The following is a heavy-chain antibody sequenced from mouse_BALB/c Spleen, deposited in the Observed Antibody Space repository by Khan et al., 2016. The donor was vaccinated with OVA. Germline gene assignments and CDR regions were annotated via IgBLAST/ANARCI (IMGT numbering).Heavy chain of an antibody. J-gene: IGHJ2*01. CDR2: ISYSGNT. V-gene: IGHV3-2*02. Sequence: EVKLLESGPGLVKPSQSLSLTCTVTGYSIPSDYAWNWIRQFPGNKLEWMGYISYSGNTNYNPSPRSRISITRDTSKNQFFLQLNSVTTEDTATYYCARVYGGDFDYWGQGTTLTVSS. CDR3: ARVYGGDFDY. CDR1: GYSIPSDYA. D-gene: IGHD1-1*01.